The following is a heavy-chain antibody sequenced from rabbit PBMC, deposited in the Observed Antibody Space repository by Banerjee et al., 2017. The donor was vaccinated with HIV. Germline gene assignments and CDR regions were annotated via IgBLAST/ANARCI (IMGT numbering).Heavy chain of an antibody. CDR1: GFDLSSYYY. J-gene: IGHJ4*01. CDR2: IYAGSSDTT. V-gene: IGHV1S45*01. D-gene: IGHD4-1*01. Sequence: QEQLEESGGGLVQPGGSLTLSCKASGFDLSSYYYMCWVRQAPGKGLEWIACIYAGSSDTTYYASWAKGRFTISKTSSTTVALQMTSLTAADTATYFCARDLAGVIGWNFDLWGPGTLVTVS. CDR3: ARDLAGVIGWNFDL.